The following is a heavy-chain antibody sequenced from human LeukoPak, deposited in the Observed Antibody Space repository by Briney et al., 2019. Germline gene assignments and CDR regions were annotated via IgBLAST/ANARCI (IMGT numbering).Heavy chain of an antibody. CDR2: IYYSGST. Sequence: SETLSLTCTVSGASINDRNHYWGWIRQPPGKGLEWIGYIYYSGSTNYNPSLKSRVTISVDTSKNQFSLKLSSVTAADTAVYYCARDHYYDSSGYTFGYWGQGTLVTVSS. CDR3: ARDHYYDSSGYTFGY. V-gene: IGHV4-61*01. J-gene: IGHJ4*02. D-gene: IGHD3-22*01. CDR1: GASINDRNHY.